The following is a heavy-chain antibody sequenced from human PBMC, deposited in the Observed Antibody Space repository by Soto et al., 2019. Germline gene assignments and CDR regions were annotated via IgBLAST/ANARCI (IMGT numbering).Heavy chain of an antibody. Sequence: GGSLRLSCAASGFTFSSYAMHWVRQAPGKGLEYVSAISSNGGSTYYANSVKGRFTISRDNSKNTLYLQMDSLRAEDTAVYYCAKESLPRHYDFWSATPRYFDYWGQGTLVTVSS. CDR2: ISSNGGST. D-gene: IGHD3-3*01. CDR3: AKESLPRHYDFWSATPRYFDY. V-gene: IGHV3-64*01. CDR1: GFTFSSYA. J-gene: IGHJ4*02.